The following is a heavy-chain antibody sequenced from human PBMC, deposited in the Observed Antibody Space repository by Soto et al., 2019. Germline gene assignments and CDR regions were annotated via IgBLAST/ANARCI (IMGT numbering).Heavy chain of an antibody. CDR2: INPNSGNT. CDR3: ARPPKDY. Sequence: QVQLVQSGAEVKKPGASVKVSCKASGYTFTSYDINWVRQATGQGLEWMGWINPNSGNTGYAQKFQGRVTMTRNTSIRTAFLELSSLRSEDTPVYYCARPPKDYWGQGTLVTVSS. CDR1: GYTFTSYD. D-gene: IGHD6-6*01. V-gene: IGHV1-8*01. J-gene: IGHJ4*02.